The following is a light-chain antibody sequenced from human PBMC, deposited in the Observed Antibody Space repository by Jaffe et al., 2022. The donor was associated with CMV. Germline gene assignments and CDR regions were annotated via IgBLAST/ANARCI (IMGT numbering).Light chain of an antibody. V-gene: IGLV2-11*01. CDR1: SDDVGTYNY. Sequence: QSALTQPRSVSGSPGQSVTISCIGTSDDVGTYNYVSWYQQYPDKAPKLIIYDVSERPSGVPDRFSGSKSDNTASLTISGLQAEDEADYYCCSYAISYTGWVFGGGTKLTVL. CDR3: CSYAISYTGWV. CDR2: DVS. J-gene: IGLJ3*02.